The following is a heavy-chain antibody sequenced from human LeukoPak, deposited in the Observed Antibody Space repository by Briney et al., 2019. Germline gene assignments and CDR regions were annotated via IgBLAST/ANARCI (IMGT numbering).Heavy chain of an antibody. Sequence: ASVKVSCKASGYTFTSYYMHWVRQAPGQGLEWMGIINPSGGSTSYAQKFQGRVTMTRDTSTSTVYMELSSLRSEDTAVYYCARDPDGGNSAGTGDLDYWGQGTLVTVSS. D-gene: IGHD4-23*01. CDR1: GYTFTSYY. CDR3: ARDPDGGNSAGTGDLDY. CDR2: INPSGGST. J-gene: IGHJ4*02. V-gene: IGHV1-46*01.